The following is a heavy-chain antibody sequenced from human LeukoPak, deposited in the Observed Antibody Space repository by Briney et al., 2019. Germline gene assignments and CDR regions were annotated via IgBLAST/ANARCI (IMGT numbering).Heavy chain of an antibody. D-gene: IGHD1-26*01. J-gene: IGHJ3*02. CDR2: ISAYNGNT. CDR1: GYTFTSYG. Sequence: ASVRVSCTASGYTFTSYGISWVRQAPGQGLEWMGWISAYNGNTNYAQKLQGRVTMTTDTSTSTAYMELRSLRSDDTAVYYCARVARVGASLSAFDIWGQGTMVTVSS. V-gene: IGHV1-18*01. CDR3: ARVARVGASLSAFDI.